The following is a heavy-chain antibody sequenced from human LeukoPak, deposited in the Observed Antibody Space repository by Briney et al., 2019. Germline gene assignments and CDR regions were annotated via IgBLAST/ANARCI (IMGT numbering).Heavy chain of an antibody. CDR1: GFTLSNYW. J-gene: IGHJ4*02. V-gene: IGHV3-74*01. Sequence: PGGSLRLSCVASGFTLSNYWMHWVRQAPGEGLVWVSHINGDGTSTGYADSVRGRFTISRDNAKNTLYLQMNSLRAEDTAVYYCASPAVWGELSLRYWGQGTLVTVSS. D-gene: IGHD3-16*02. CDR2: INGDGTST. CDR3: ASPAVWGELSLRY.